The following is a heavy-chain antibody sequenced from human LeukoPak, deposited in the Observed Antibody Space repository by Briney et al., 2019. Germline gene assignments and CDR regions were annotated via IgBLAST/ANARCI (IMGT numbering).Heavy chain of an antibody. CDR2: ISGSGGST. CDR3: AKDPHTYYYGSGYYFDY. D-gene: IGHD3-10*01. J-gene: IGHJ4*02. Sequence: AGGSLRLSCAASGFTFSSYSMNWVRQAPGKGLEWVSAISGSGGSTYYADSVKGRFTISRDNSKNTLYLQMSSLRAEDTAVYYCAKDPHTYYYGSGYYFDYWGQGTLVTVSS. CDR1: GFTFSSYS. V-gene: IGHV3-23*01.